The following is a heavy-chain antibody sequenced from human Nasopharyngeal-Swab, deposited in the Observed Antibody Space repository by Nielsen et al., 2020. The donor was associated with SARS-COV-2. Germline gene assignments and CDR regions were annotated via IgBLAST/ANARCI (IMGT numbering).Heavy chain of an antibody. CDR3: AKVKRPIGVVPAATDY. V-gene: IGHV3-23*01. CDR1: GFTFSSYA. J-gene: IGHJ4*02. D-gene: IGHD2-2*01. Sequence: GGSLRLSCAASGFTFSSYAMSWVRQAPGKGLEWVSAISGSGGSTYYADSVKGRFTISRDNSKNTLYLQMNSLRAEDTAVYYCAKVKRPIGVVPAATDYWGQGTLVTVSS. CDR2: ISGSGGST.